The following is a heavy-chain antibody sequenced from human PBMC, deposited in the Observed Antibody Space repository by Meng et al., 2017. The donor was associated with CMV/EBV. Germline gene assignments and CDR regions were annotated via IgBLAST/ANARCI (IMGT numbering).Heavy chain of an antibody. J-gene: IGHJ6*02. V-gene: IGHV3-7*01. CDR3: ARDTLSTVTTVPHYGMDV. Sequence: GESLKISCAASGFTFSIYWMTWVRQAPGKGLEWVANIKVDESDKYYVDSVKGRFTISRDNAKNSVYLQMNSLRAEDTAVYYCARDTLSTVTTVPHYGMDVWGQGTTVTVSS. CDR2: IKVDESDK. D-gene: IGHD4-11*01. CDR1: GFTFSIYW.